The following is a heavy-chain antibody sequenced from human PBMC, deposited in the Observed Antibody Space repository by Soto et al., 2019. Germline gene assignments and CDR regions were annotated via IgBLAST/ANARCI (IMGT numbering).Heavy chain of an antibody. CDR2: IYYSGST. J-gene: IGHJ6*02. V-gene: IGHV4-31*03. CDR1: GGSISGGGDY. CDR3: ARGHRDSSSWYGMDV. D-gene: IGHD6-13*01. Sequence: SETLSLTCTVSGGSISGGGDYWNWIRQHPGKGLEWIGYIYYSGSTYYNPSLKSRVTISVDTSKKQFSLKLSSVTAADTAVYYCARGHRDSSSWYGMDVWGQGTLVTVSS.